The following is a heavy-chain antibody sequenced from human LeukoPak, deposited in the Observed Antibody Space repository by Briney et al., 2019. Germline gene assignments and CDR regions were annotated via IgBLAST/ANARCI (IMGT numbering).Heavy chain of an antibody. V-gene: IGHV4-4*07. CDR2: IYTSGST. CDR3: ARDVVAAVGSFDY. Sequence: SETLSLTCTVFGDSISTFYWSWIRQPAGKGLEWIGHIYTSGSTNYNPSLKSRVTMSVDTFKNQFFLKLSSVTAADTAVYYCARDVVAAVGSFDYWGQGILVTVSS. D-gene: IGHD6-13*01. J-gene: IGHJ4*02. CDR1: GDSISTFY.